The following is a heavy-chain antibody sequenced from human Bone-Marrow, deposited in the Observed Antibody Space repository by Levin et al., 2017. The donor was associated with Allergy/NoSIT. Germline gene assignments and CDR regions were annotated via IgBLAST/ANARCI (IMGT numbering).Heavy chain of an antibody. CDR1: GFTFNNHA. J-gene: IGHJ4*02. CDR3: VKDIDFSLRGGGVRGGLFDY. Sequence: RAGGSLRLSCAASGFTFNNHAMHWVRQAPGRGLEWVSGINWNSDNIDYADSVKGRFTISRDNAKNSLFLQMNSLRAEDTALYYCVKDIDFSLRGGGVRGGLFDYWGQGSLVTVSS. CDR2: INWNSDNI. V-gene: IGHV3-9*01. D-gene: IGHD3-10*02.